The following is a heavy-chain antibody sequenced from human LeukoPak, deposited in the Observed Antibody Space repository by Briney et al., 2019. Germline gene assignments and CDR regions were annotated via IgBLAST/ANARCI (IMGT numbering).Heavy chain of an antibody. V-gene: IGHV1-2*02. CDR2: INPNSGGT. CDR3: ARSLDRRPSHFDL. D-gene: IGHD3/OR15-3a*01. CDR1: VYTFTGYY. Sequence: ASVKLSCKASVYTFTGYYLHWGRQAPGQGLEWMGWINPNSGGTNYAQKFKGRVTMTRDTSISTAYMELSRLRSDDTAVYYCARSLDRRPSHFDLWGRGTLVTVSS. J-gene: IGHJ2*01.